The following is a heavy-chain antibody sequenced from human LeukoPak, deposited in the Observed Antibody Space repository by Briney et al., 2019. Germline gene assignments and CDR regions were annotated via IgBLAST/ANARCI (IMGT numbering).Heavy chain of an antibody. CDR3: ARSYYYDSSGTPPGFDP. D-gene: IGHD3-22*01. V-gene: IGHV4-30-2*01. Sequence: SQTRSLTCAVSGGSISSGGYSWSWIRQPPGKGLEWIGYIYHSGSTYYNPSLKSRVTISVDRSKNQFSLKLSSVTAADTAVYYCARSYYYDSSGTPPGFDPWGQGTLVTVSS. CDR1: GGSISSGGYS. J-gene: IGHJ5*02. CDR2: IYHSGST.